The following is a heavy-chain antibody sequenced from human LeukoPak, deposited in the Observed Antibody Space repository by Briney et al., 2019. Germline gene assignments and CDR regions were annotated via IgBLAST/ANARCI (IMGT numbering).Heavy chain of an antibody. CDR2: IRYEGSSK. D-gene: IGHD2-15*01. V-gene: IGHV3-30*02. CDR1: GFIFNTYV. J-gene: IGHJ3*02. Sequence: GGSLRLAWAPAGFIFNTYVARWVRHAPGNGREWVAFIRYEGSSKNYANSVKDPLTISTHNPTNTLYMQMNSARSEDTSIYYCAKDGRSDPDSFDIWGTGTMVTVSS. CDR3: AKDGRSDPDSFDI.